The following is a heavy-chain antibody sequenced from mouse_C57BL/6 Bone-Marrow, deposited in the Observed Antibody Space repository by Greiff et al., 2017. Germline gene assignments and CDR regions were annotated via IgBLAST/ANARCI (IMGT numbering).Heavy chain of an antibody. CDR3: ARELYSNYPYFDY. Sequence: EVKLMESGPGLVKPSQSLSLTCSVTGYSITSGYYWNWIRQFPGNKLEWMGYISYDGSNNYNPSLKNRISITRDTSKNQFFLKLNSVTTEDTATYYCARELYSNYPYFDYWGQGTTHTVSS. CDR2: ISYDGSN. V-gene: IGHV3-6*01. J-gene: IGHJ2*01. CDR1: GYSITSGYY. D-gene: IGHD2-5*01.